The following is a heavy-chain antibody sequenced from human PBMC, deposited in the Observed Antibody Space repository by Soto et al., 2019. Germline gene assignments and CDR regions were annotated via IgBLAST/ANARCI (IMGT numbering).Heavy chain of an antibody. D-gene: IGHD5-18*01. V-gene: IGHV3-33*01. CDR1: GFTFSSHS. J-gene: IGHJ4*02. Sequence: QVHLVESGGGVVQPGRSLRLSCAASGFTFSSHSMHWVRQAPGKGLEWVALIWYDGSNKYYADSVKGRLTISRDNSKNTLYLQMNSLRAEDTAIYYCARDLGYNYGHPFDYWGQGTLVTVSS. CDR3: ARDLGYNYGHPFDY. CDR2: IWYDGSNK.